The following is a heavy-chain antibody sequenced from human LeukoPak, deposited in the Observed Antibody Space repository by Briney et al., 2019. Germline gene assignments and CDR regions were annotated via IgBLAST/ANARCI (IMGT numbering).Heavy chain of an antibody. J-gene: IGHJ5*01. V-gene: IGHV3-7*01. CDR2: IQPDGSEK. CDR1: EFTFSNQW. D-gene: IGHD6-13*01. Sequence: GGSLRLPCAASEFTFSNQWMTWVRQAPGKGLEWVANIQPDGSEKYYVGSVRGRFTISRDNARNLLYLQMNSLRSEDTAVYYCASERPSSSWYDFWGQGILVTVSS. CDR3: ASERPSSSWYDF.